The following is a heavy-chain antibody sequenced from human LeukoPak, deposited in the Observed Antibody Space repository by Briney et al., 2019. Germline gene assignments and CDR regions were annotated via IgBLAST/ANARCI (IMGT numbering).Heavy chain of an antibody. Sequence: GRSLRLSRAASGFTFSTYGMHWVRQGPGKGLEWVAVISYDGNGSKKYYADSVKGRFTISRDNSKNTLYLQMNSLRAEDTAVYYCAKDLRRDAIAARLFDYWGQGTLVTVSS. CDR1: GFTFSTYG. V-gene: IGHV3-30*18. J-gene: IGHJ4*02. CDR3: AKDLRRDAIAARLFDY. CDR2: ISYDGNGSKK. D-gene: IGHD6-6*01.